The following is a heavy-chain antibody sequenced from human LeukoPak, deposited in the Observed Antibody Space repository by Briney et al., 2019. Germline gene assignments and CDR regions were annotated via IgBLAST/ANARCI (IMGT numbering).Heavy chain of an antibody. CDR3: VRMRRLTIFGVVTRLGFYAFDI. J-gene: IGHJ3*02. Sequence: SETLSLTCAVYGGSFSGYYWSWIRQPPGKGLEWIGEINHSGSTNYNPSLKSRVTISVDTSKNQFSLKLSSVTAADTAVYYCVRMRRLTIFGVVTRLGFYAFDIWGQGTMVTVSS. D-gene: IGHD3-3*01. CDR2: INHSGST. CDR1: GGSFSGYY. V-gene: IGHV4-34*01.